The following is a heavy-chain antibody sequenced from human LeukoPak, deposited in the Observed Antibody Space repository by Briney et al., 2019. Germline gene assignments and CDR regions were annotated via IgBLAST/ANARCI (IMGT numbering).Heavy chain of an antibody. J-gene: IGHJ6*03. Sequence: GGSLRLSCAASGFTFSGFWMHWVRQAPGKGLVWVSCISFDGSDATYADSVKGRFTISRDNAKNTLYLQMNSLRAEDTAVYYCAKGGSSSPGSYYCYYMDVWGKGTTVTVSS. CDR3: AKGGSSSPGSYYCYYMDV. CDR1: GFTFSGFW. CDR2: ISFDGSDA. D-gene: IGHD6-6*01. V-gene: IGHV3-74*01.